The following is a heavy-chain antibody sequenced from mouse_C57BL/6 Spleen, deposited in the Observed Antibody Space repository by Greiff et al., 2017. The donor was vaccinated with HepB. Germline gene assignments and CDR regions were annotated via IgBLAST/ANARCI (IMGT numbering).Heavy chain of an antibody. CDR3: ARSEGYYESLFAY. V-gene: IGHV1-61*01. D-gene: IGHD2-3*01. CDR2: IYPSDSET. CDR1: GYTFTSYW. Sequence: QVQLQRPGAELVRPGSSVKLSCKASGYTFTSYWMDWVKQRPGQGLEWIGNIYPSDSETHYNQKFKDKATLTVDKSSSTAYMQLSSLTSEDSAVYYCARSEGYYESLFAYWGQGTLVTVSA. J-gene: IGHJ3*01.